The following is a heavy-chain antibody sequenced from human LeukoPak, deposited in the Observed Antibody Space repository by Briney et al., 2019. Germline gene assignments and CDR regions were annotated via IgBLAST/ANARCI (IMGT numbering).Heavy chain of an antibody. CDR2: ISGSGGST. D-gene: IGHD2-15*01. J-gene: IGHJ4*02. CDR1: GFTFSSYA. CDR3: AKYGYCSGGSCYFESTYFDY. Sequence: GGSLRLSCAASGFTFSSYAMSWVRQAPGKGPEWVSAISGSGGSTYYADSVKGRFTISRDNSKNTLYLQMNSLRAEDTAVYYCAKYGYCSGGSCYFESTYFDYWGQGTLVTVSS. V-gene: IGHV3-23*01.